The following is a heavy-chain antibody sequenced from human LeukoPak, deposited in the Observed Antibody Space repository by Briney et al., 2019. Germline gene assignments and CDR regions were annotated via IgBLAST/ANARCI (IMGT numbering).Heavy chain of an antibody. CDR3: ARPLIGSYYYYMDV. V-gene: IGHV3-21*01. D-gene: IGHD3-22*01. Sequence: SGGSLRLSCAASGFTFSSYSMNWVRQAPGKGLEWVSSISSSSSYIYYADSVKGRFTISRDNAKNSLYLQMNSLRAEDTAVYYCARPLIGSYYYYMDVWGEGTTVTVSS. CDR2: ISSSSSYI. CDR1: GFTFSSYS. J-gene: IGHJ6*03.